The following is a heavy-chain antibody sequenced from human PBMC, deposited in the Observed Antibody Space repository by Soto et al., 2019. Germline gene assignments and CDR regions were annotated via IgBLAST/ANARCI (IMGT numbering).Heavy chain of an antibody. D-gene: IGHD3-3*02. Sequence: EVHLVESGGGLAQPGGSLRLSCAASGFTFSNYDMNWVRQAPGKGLEWVSFIGSSSRRIYYADSVKGRFTISRDNAKNSLYLQRDSLRDDDTAVYYCARRESAPGIDANWFDPWGQGTLVTVSS. CDR1: GFTFSNYD. CDR3: ARRESAPGIDANWFDP. V-gene: IGHV3-48*02. CDR2: IGSSSRRI. J-gene: IGHJ5*02.